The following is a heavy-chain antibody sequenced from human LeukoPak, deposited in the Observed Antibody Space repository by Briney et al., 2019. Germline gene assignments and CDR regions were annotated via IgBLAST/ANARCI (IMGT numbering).Heavy chain of an antibody. Sequence: GASVKVSCKASGGTFSSYAISWVRRAPGQGLEWMGGIIPIFGTANYAQKFQGRVTITADESTSTAYMELSSLRSEDTAVYYCTQAGRYYDSSGYYFDYWGQGTLVTVSS. J-gene: IGHJ4*02. CDR2: IIPIFGTA. D-gene: IGHD3-22*01. CDR3: TQAGRYYDSSGYYFDY. CDR1: GGTFSSYA. V-gene: IGHV1-69*13.